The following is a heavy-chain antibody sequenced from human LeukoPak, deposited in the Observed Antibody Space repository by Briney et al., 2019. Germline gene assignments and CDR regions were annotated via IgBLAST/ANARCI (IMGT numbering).Heavy chain of an antibody. CDR1: GGSFSNYY. CDR2: IYASGST. Sequence: PETLSLTCTVSGGSFSNYYWSWIRQPAGKGLEWIGRIYASGSTDYNPPVKSRGTMSADTSNNQFYLKLTSVTAADTAVYYCARQPPQYYGMDVWGQGTTVTVSS. V-gene: IGHV4-4*07. D-gene: IGHD1-14*01. CDR3: ARQPPQYYGMDV. J-gene: IGHJ6*02.